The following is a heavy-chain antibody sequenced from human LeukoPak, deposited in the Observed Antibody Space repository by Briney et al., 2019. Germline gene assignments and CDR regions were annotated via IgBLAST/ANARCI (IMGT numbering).Heavy chain of an antibody. CDR1: GFTLSSYW. CDR2: IYSEGSRT. D-gene: IGHD6-19*01. J-gene: IGHJ4*02. Sequence: GGSLRLSCAGSGFTLSSYWMHWVRQGPGKGLVWVSRIYSEGSRTTYADSVRGRFTISRDNSRSTLYLQMNSLRAEDTAIYYCATVLVGSSGWLFEYWGQGTLLTVSS. V-gene: IGHV3-74*01. CDR3: ATVLVGSSGWLFEY.